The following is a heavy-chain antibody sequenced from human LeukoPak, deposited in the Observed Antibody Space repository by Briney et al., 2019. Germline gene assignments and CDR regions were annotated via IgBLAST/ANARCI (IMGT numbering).Heavy chain of an antibody. J-gene: IGHJ5*02. Sequence: SETLSLTCAVYGGSFSGYFWSWIRQPPGKGLEWIGEINHSGSTDYNPSLKSRVTISLDTSKNQFSLKLRSVTAADTAVYYCARGAWFDPWGQGTLVTVSS. V-gene: IGHV4-34*01. CDR1: GGSFSGYF. CDR3: ARGAWFDP. CDR2: INHSGST.